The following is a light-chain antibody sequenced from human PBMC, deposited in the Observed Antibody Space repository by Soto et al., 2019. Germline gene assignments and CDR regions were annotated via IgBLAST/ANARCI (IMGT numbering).Light chain of an antibody. CDR3: QQRTNWPLT. CDR1: QSVTTF. Sequence: EIVLTQSPATLSLSPGERATLSCKASQSVTTFLAWYQQKPGQAPRLLIYDVSNRATGIPARFSGSGSGTDFTLTISSLEPEDFAVYYCQQRTNWPLTFGGGTKVEIK. J-gene: IGKJ4*01. CDR2: DVS. V-gene: IGKV3-11*01.